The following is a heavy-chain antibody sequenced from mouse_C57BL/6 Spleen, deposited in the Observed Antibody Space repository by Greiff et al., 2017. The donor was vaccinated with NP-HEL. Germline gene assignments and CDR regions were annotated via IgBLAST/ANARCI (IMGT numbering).Heavy chain of an antibody. D-gene: IGHD2-4*01. V-gene: IGHV1-66*01. J-gene: IGHJ3*01. Sequence: QVQLQQSGPELVKPGASVKISCKASGYSFTSYYIHWVKQRPGQGLEWIGWIYPGSGNTKYNEKFKGKATLTADTSSSTAYMQLSSLTSEDSAVYYCARLKDDDKAWFAYWGQGTLVTVSA. CDR1: GYSFTSYY. CDR2: IYPGSGNT. CDR3: ARLKDDDKAWFAY.